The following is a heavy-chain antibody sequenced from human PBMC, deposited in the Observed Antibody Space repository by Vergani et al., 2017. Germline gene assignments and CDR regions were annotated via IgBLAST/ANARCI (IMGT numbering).Heavy chain of an antibody. Sequence: EAQLLESGGGLVQPGGSLRLSCVSSGFPFSSLGMSWFRQTPGKGPECVSCISSGGDYTYYSDSVKGRFSVSRENSKNTLYLQINSRRPEDTAVYFCAKIRVVARWAFDIWGRGTMVTVSS. J-gene: IGHJ3*02. V-gene: IGHV3-23*01. CDR1: GFPFSSLG. CDR3: AKIRVVARWAFDI. D-gene: IGHD3-22*01. CDR2: ISSGGDYT.